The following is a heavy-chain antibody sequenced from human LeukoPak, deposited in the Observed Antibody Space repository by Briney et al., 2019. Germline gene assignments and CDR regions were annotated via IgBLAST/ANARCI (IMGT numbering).Heavy chain of an antibody. Sequence: PSQTLSLTCAVSGGSISCGGYSWSWIRQPPGKGLEWIGYIYHSGSTYYNPSLKSRVTISVDRSKNQFSLKLSSVTAADTAVYYCARDADYYGMDVWGQGTTVTVSS. CDR3: ARDADYYGMDV. CDR2: IYHSGST. CDR1: GGSISCGGYS. J-gene: IGHJ6*02. V-gene: IGHV4-30-2*01.